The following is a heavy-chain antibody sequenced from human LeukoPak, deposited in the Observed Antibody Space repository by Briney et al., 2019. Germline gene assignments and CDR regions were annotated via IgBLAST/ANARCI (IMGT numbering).Heavy chain of an antibody. CDR2: ISYDGSNE. CDR3: AKEFNRGLPDY. CDR1: GFTFSTYG. V-gene: IGHV3-30*18. J-gene: IGHJ4*02. Sequence: GGSLRLSCAASGFTFSTYGMHWVRQAPGKGLEWVAVISYDGSNEYYADSVKGRFTISRDNSKNTLYPQMSSLRAEDTAVYYCAKEFNRGLPDYWGQGTLVTVPS. D-gene: IGHD2-21*01.